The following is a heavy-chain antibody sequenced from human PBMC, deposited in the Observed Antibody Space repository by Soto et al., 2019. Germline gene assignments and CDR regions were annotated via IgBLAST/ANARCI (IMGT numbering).Heavy chain of an antibody. V-gene: IGHV3-7*03. D-gene: IGHD3-22*01. CDR3: TKDTGGGYFEY. CDR2: IKEDGSEM. Sequence: GGSLRLSCAASGFSFSSSWMSWVRQAPGKGLEWVANIKEDGSEMFYVDSLKGRFTISRDNAKNSLYLQMNSLRPEDTAIYFCTKDTGGGYFEYWGQGTRVIVSS. J-gene: IGHJ4*02. CDR1: GFSFSSSW.